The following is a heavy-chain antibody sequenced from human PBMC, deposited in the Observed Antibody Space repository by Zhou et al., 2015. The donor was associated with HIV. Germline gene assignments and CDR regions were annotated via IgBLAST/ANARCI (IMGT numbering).Heavy chain of an antibody. CDR3: ARDVPSYYYDSSGRQIMTAY. Sequence: QVQLVQSWAEVKKPGSSVKVSCKASGGTFNTYEISWVRQAPGQGLVWMGGIIPVFGTPNYAQKFLGRLTITVDQTTTTAYMELSSLRSDDTAVYYCARDVPSYYYDSSGRQIMTAYWGQGTLVLVSS. CDR1: GGTFNTYE. V-gene: IGHV1-69*01. D-gene: IGHD3-22*01. CDR2: IIPVFGTP. J-gene: IGHJ4*02.